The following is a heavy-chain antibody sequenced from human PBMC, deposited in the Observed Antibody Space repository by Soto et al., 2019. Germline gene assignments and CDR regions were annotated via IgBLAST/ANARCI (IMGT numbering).Heavy chain of an antibody. J-gene: IGHJ6*02. Sequence: ASVKVSCKASGYTFTSYYMHWVRQAPGQGPEWMGIINPSGGSTSYEQKFQGRVTMTRDTSTSTVHMELSSLRSEDTAVYYCARGAGPTFGMDGSGQGSTVTVSS. D-gene: IGHD1-7*01. CDR1: GYTFTSYY. CDR3: ARGAGPTFGMDG. V-gene: IGHV1-46*01. CDR2: INPSGGST.